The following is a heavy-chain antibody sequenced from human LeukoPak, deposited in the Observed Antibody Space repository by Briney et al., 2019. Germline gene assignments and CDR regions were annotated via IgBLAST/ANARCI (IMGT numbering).Heavy chain of an antibody. J-gene: IGHJ6*02. CDR2: INPSGGST. CDR3: ASPWGSTMVRGVIPGGYYYYGMDV. Sequence: GASVKVSCKASGYTFTDYYIHWVRQAPGQGLEWMGMINPSGGSTSYAQKFQGRVTMTRDTSTSTVYMDLSSLRSEDTAVYYCASPWGSTMVRGVIPGGYYYYGMDVWGQGTTVTVSS. V-gene: IGHV1-46*01. D-gene: IGHD3-10*01. CDR1: GYTFTDYY.